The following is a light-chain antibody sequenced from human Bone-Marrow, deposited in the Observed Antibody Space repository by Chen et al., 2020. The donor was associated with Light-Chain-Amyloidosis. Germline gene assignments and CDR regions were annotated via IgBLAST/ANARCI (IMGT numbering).Light chain of an antibody. Sequence: EIVLTQSPGTLSLSPGEGANLSCRASQTISSNYLTWYQQKFGQAPRLLIYGSSSRATGIPDRFTGSGSGTDFTLTINRPEPEDFAMYYCKQYGTSPLTFGGGTKVEIK. CDR3: KQYGTSPLT. CDR1: QTISSNY. J-gene: IGKJ4*01. V-gene: IGKV3-20*01. CDR2: GSS.